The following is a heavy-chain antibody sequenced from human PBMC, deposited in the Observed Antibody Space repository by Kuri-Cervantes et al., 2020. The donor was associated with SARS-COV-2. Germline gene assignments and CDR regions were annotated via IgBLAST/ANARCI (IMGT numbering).Heavy chain of an antibody. CDR2: ISYDGSNK. CDR3: AKEHTYSVAFDY. CDR1: GFTFRTNV. D-gene: IGHD2-15*01. Sequence: GESLKISCVVSGFTFRTNVMAWVRQAPGKGLEWVAVISYDGSNKYYADSVKGRFSISRDNPKDTLHLEMNSLKPDDTAVYYCAKEHTYSVAFDYWGQGTLVTVSS. J-gene: IGHJ4*02. V-gene: IGHV3-30*18.